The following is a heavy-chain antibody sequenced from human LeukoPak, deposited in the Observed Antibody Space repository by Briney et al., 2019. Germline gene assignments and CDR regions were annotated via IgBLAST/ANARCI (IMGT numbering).Heavy chain of an antibody. J-gene: IGHJ6*02. CDR2: INPSGGSA. Sequence: ASVKVSCKASGYTFTSYYMHWVRQAPGQGLEWMGIINPSGGSASYAQKFQGRVTITADESTSTAYMELSSLRSEDTAVYYCARDPRRYPLRYIDWLWDVWGQGTTVTVSS. D-gene: IGHD3-9*01. CDR1: GYTFTSYY. V-gene: IGHV1-46*01. CDR3: ARDPRRYPLRYIDWLWDV.